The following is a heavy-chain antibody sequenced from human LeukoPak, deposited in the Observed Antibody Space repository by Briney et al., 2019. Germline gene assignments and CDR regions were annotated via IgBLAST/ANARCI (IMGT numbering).Heavy chain of an antibody. CDR3: ATDSGGSWFDP. CDR1: GYTLTELS. V-gene: IGHV1-24*01. D-gene: IGHD3-10*01. CDR2: LDPEDGET. Sequence: ASVKVSCKVSGYTLTELSMHWVRQAPGKGLEWVGGLDPEDGETIYAQKFQGRVTMTEDTSTDTAYMELSSLRSEDTAVYYCATDSGGSWFDPWGQGTLVTVSS. J-gene: IGHJ5*02.